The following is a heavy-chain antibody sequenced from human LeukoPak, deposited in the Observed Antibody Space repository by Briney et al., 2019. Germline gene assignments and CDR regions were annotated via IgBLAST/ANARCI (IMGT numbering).Heavy chain of an antibody. D-gene: IGHD2-2*01. CDR1: GFTFSRFW. J-gene: IGHJ4*02. V-gene: IGHV3-7*01. CDR3: ASASPAADY. Sequence: GGSLRLSCAASGFTFSRFWMSWVHQAPGKGLEWVANINQAGSEKYYVDSVKGRFTISRDNAKNSLYLLMNSLRAEDTAVYYCASASPAADYWGQGTLVTVSS. CDR2: INQAGSEK.